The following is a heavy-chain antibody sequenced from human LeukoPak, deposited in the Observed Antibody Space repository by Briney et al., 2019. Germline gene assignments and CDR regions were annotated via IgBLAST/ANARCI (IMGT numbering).Heavy chain of an antibody. CDR3: ARGMGLYGGNSYVLDY. D-gene: IGHD4-23*01. J-gene: IGHJ4*02. Sequence: KASETLSLTCTVSGGSISSGGYYWSWIRQPPGKGLEWIGYIYHSGSTYYNPSLKSRVTISVDRSKNQFSLKLSSVTAADTAVYYCARGMGLYGGNSYVLDYWGQGTLVTVSS. V-gene: IGHV4-30-2*01. CDR1: GGSISSGGYY. CDR2: IYHSGST.